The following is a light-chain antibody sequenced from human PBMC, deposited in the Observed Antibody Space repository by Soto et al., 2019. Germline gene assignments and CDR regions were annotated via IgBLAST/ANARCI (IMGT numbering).Light chain of an antibody. J-gene: IGLJ7*01. CDR1: SGSVSSSYY. CDR3: VLYMGSGVWV. Sequence: QTVVTQEPSFSVSPGRTVTLTCGLNSGSVSSSYYPSWYQQTPGQAPRTLIYNTNKRSSGVPDRFSGSILGNKAALTITGAQADDETDYYCVLYMGSGVWVFGGGTQLTVL. V-gene: IGLV8-61*01. CDR2: NTN.